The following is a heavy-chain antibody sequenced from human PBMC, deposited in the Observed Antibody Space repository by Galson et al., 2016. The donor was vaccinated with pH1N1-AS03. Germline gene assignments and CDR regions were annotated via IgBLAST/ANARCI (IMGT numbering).Heavy chain of an antibody. CDR2: IKQDGSEK. D-gene: IGHD1-1*01. CDR1: GFTFSSYW. J-gene: IGHJ4*02. Sequence: SLRLSCAASGFTFSSYWMSWVRQAPGKGLEWVANIKQDGSEKYYVDSVKGRFTISRDNAKTSLYLQMNSLRAEDTAVYYCAREPSWERGNYFDYWGQGTLVTVSS. CDR3: AREPSWERGNYFDY. V-gene: IGHV3-7*03.